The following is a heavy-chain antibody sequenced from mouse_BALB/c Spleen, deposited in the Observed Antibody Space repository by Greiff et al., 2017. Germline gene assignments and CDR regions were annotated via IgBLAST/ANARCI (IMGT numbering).Heavy chain of an antibody. CDR3: TSYGNYDYAMDY. CDR2: INPSSGYT. Sequence: VQLQQSAAELARPGASVKMSCKASGYTFTSYTMHWVKQRPGQGLEWIGYINPSSGYTEYNQKFKDKTTLTADKSSSTAYMQLSSLTSEDSAVYYRTSYGNYDYAMDYWGQGTSVTVSS. J-gene: IGHJ4*01. CDR1: GYTFTSYT. V-gene: IGHV1-4*02. D-gene: IGHD2-1*01.